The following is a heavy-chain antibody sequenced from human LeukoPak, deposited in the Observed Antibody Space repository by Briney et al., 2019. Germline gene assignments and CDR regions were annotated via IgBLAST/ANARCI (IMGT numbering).Heavy chain of an antibody. CDR3: ARVLKYYYDSSGSLGAFDI. D-gene: IGHD3-22*01. V-gene: IGHV1-18*04. Sequence: VASVKVSCKASGYIFTDYYMHWVRQAPGQGLEWMGWISAYNGNTNYAQKLQGRVTMTTDTPTSTAYMELRSLRSDDTAVYYCARVLKYYYDSSGSLGAFDIWGQGTMVTVSS. J-gene: IGHJ3*02. CDR2: ISAYNGNT. CDR1: GYIFTDYY.